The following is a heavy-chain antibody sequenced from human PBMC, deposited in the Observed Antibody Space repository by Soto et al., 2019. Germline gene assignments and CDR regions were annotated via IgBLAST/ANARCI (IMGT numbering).Heavy chain of an antibody. J-gene: IGHJ4*02. CDR3: ARGGHIAVVTASFDY. CDR2: IHPSGGGS. D-gene: IGHD2-21*02. V-gene: IGHV1-46*03. CDR1: GYTFTSYD. Sequence: GASVKVSCKASGYTFTSYDINWVRQAPGQGLEWMGIIHPSGGGSTYAQKFLGRVTMTRDTSTSTVFMELSSLRSADTAVYYCARGGHIAVVTASFDYWGQGTLVTVS.